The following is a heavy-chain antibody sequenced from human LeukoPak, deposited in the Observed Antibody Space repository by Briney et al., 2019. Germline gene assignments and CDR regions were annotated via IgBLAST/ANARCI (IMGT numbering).Heavy chain of an antibody. V-gene: IGHV1-8*01. CDR3: ARVPSYNGAEGFYYYGLYV. D-gene: IGHD2-8*01. Sequence: GASVKVSCKASGYTFSNYDINWVRQATGQGLEWMGWMNPNSGNTGYAQKLQGRVTMSRVTSITTAYMELSSLTFEDTAVYYCARVPSYNGAEGFYYYGLYVWGHGTTVIVSS. CDR2: MNPNSGNT. J-gene: IGHJ6*02. CDR1: GYTFSNYD.